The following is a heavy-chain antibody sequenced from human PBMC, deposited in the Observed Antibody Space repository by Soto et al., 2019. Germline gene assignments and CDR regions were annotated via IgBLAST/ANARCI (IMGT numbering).Heavy chain of an antibody. V-gene: IGHV1-69*01. D-gene: IGHD3-10*01. CDR2: IIPLFGTT. CDR3: AAELGFGKLSVV. Sequence: QVQVVQSGVEVRRPGSSVKVSCKASGDTFKNCVISWVRQAPGQGLEWMGGIIPLFGTTDFAQRFQGRLTITTDESTTTAYIDLSRLRSEDTATYYCAAELGFGKLSVVWGQGTTVIVSS. J-gene: IGHJ6*02. CDR1: GDTFKNCV.